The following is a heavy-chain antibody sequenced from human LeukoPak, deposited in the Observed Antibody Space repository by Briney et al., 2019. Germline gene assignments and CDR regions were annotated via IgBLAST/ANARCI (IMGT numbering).Heavy chain of an antibody. J-gene: IGHJ3*02. V-gene: IGHV4-39*07. CDR3: ARESNWNDPFDI. CDR1: GGSISSSPYY. Sequence: SETLSLTCTVSGGSISSSPYYWGWIRQPPGKGLEWIGSIYYSGTTHYSPSLESRVTISVDTSKNQFSLKLASVTAADTAVYYCARESNWNDPFDIWGQGTMVTVSS. CDR2: IYYSGTT. D-gene: IGHD1-1*01.